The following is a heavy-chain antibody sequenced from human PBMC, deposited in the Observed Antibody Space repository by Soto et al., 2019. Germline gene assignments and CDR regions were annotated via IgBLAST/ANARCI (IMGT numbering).Heavy chain of an antibody. J-gene: IGHJ3*02. Sequence: SQTLSLTCAISGDSVSINSAAWNWIRQSPSRGLEWLGRTYYRSKWYNDYAVSVKRRITFNPDTSKNQFYLQLNSVTPEDAAVYYWARDIPSGNDAFDIWGQGTMVTVSS. D-gene: IGHD1-26*01. CDR2: TYYRSKWYN. CDR3: ARDIPSGNDAFDI. CDR1: GDSVSINSAA. V-gene: IGHV6-1*01.